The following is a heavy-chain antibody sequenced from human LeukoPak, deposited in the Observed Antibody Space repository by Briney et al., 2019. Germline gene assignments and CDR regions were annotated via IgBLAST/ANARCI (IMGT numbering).Heavy chain of an antibody. CDR3: ARHAYYSDSSGYYYDSSGYYYYFDY. V-gene: IGHV4-39*01. CDR1: GGSISSSRYS. CDR2: IYYSGST. D-gene: IGHD3-22*01. Sequence: PSETLSLTCTVSGGSISSSRYSWGWIRQPPGKGLEWIGTIYYSGSTYYNPSLKSRVTVSVDTSKNQFSLRLSSVTAADTAVYYCARHAYYSDSSGYYYDSSGYYYYFDYWGQGTLVTASS. J-gene: IGHJ4*02.